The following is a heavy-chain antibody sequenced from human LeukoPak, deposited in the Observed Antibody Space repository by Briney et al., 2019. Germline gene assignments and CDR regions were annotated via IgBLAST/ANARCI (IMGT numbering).Heavy chain of an antibody. V-gene: IGHV1-69*06. CDR2: IIPIFGTA. D-gene: IGHD5-18*01. CDR1: GGTFSSYA. CDR3: AREGYSYGTVDY. Sequence: SVKVSCKASGGTFSSYAISWVRQAPGQGLEWMGGIIPIFGTANYAQKFQGRVTITADKSTSTAYMELSSLRSEDTAVYYCAREGYSYGTVDYWGQGTLVTVSS. J-gene: IGHJ4*02.